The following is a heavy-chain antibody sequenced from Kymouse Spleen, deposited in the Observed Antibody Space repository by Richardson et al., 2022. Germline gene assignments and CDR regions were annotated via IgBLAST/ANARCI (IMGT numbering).Heavy chain of an antibody. Sequence: EVQLVESGGGLVQPGGSLRLSCAASGFTFSSYDMHWVRQATGKGLEWVSAIGTAGDTYYPGSVKGRFTISRENAKNSLYLQMNSLRAGDTAVYYCARDIHIVATIAMTTGAREPWSPSPQ. CDR2: IGTAGDT. CDR3: ARDIHIVATIAMTT. CDR1: GFTFSSYD. D-gene: IGHD5-12*01. V-gene: IGHV3-13*01. J-gene: IGHJ4*02.